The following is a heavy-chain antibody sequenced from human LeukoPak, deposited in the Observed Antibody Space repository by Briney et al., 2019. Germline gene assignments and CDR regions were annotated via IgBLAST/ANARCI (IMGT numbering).Heavy chain of an antibody. CDR3: ARGRRRDWFDP. CDR2: IYYSGST. D-gene: IGHD6-25*01. V-gene: IGHV4-30-4*08. J-gene: IGHJ5*02. Sequence: SETLSLTCTVSGGSISSGDYYWSWIRQPPGKGLEWIGYIYYSGSTYYNPSLKSRVTISVDTSKNQFSLKLSSVTAADTAVYYCARGRRRDWFDPWGRGTLVTVSS. CDR1: GGSISSGDYY.